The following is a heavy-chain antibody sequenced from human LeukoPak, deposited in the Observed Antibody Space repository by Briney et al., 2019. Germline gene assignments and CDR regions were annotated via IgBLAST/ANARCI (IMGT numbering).Heavy chain of an antibody. CDR1: GGTFSSYA. V-gene: IGHV1-69*04. Sequence: ASVKVSCKASGGTFSSYAISWVRQAPGQGLEWMGRIIPILGIANYAQKFQGRVTITADKSTSTAYMELSSLRSEDTAVYYCARERGSGGAASWYGDYWGQGTLVTVSS. D-gene: IGHD6-13*01. J-gene: IGHJ4*02. CDR3: ARERGSGGAASWYGDY. CDR2: IIPILGIA.